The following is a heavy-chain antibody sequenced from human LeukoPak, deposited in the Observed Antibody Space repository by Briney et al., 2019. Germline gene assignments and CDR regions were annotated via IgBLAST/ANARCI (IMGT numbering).Heavy chain of an antibody. CDR1: GGSISSYY. CDR3: ARGSIAVAGIFDY. Sequence: SETLSLTCTVSGGSISSYYWSWIRQPPGKGLGWIGYIYYSGSTNYNPSLKSRVTISVDTSKNQFSLKLSSVTAADTAVYYCARGSIAVAGIFDYWGQGTLVTVSS. V-gene: IGHV4-59*01. CDR2: IYYSGST. J-gene: IGHJ4*02. D-gene: IGHD6-19*01.